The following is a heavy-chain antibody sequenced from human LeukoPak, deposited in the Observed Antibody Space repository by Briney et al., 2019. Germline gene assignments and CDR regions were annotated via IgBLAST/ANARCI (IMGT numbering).Heavy chain of an antibody. CDR2: NSVYNGNT. J-gene: IGHJ4*02. CDR3: ARTARYCSGGSCSYYFDY. V-gene: IGHV1-18*01. CDR1: GYTFNSYA. Sequence: GASVKVSCKASGYTFNSYAITWVRQAPGQGFGGMGGNSVYNGNTNYAQKLQGRVTMTTDTSTSTVFMELKSLRSDDTAVYYCARTARYCSGGSCSYYFDYWGQGTLVTVSS. D-gene: IGHD2-15*01.